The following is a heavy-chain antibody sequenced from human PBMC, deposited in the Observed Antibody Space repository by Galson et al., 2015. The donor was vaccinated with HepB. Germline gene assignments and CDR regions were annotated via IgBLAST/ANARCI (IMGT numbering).Heavy chain of an antibody. J-gene: IGHJ4*02. D-gene: IGHD2-2*01. CDR2: IYHSGTA. CDR3: AGHVGVPGTRGFDY. V-gene: IGHV4-4*02. CDR1: GGSISSGNW. Sequence: SLTCAVSGGSISSGNWWSWVRQPPGKGLEWIGEIYHSGTANYNPSLESRGTISLDKSKNQISLKLTSVTAADTAVYYCAGHVGVPGTRGFDYWGQGTLVTVSS.